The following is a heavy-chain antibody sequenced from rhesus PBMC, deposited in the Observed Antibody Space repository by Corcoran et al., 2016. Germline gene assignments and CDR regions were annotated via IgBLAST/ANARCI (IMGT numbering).Heavy chain of an antibody. D-gene: IGHD2-21*01. CDR3: ARSCTTSGCFGRYGLDS. Sequence: QLQLQESGPGLLKPSETLSLTCAVSGGSISGYWWNWIRQPPGKGLDWIGRIHSGGSTNSNPSLKSLVNISRDTSKNQFSLKLSSVTAADTAVYYCARSCTTSGCFGRYGLDSWGQGVVVTVSS. J-gene: IGHJ6*01. CDR2: IHSGGST. CDR1: GGSISGYW. V-gene: IGHV4-160*01.